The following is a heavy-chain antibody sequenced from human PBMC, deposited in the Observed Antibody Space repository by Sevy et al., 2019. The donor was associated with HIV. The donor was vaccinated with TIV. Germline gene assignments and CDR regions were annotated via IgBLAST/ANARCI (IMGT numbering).Heavy chain of an antibody. CDR3: TTVGMIRRADLDY. V-gene: IGHV3-15*01. CDR1: GFTFSNAW. J-gene: IGHJ4*02. D-gene: IGHD3-10*01. CDR2: IRGMTDGRTT. Sequence: GGSLRLSCAASGFTFSNAWMSWVRQTAGKGLEWVGRIRGMTDGRTTDYAAPVKGRFTISTDDSKDTLYLQMAMLKTEDTGVYYCTTVGMIRRADLDYWGRGTLVTVSS.